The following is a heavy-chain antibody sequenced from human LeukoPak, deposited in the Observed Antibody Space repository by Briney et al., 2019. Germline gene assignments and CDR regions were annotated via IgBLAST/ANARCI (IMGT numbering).Heavy chain of an antibody. CDR1: GYRFTSYW. V-gene: IGHV5-51*01. CDR2: IYPGDSDT. Sequence: GESLKISCKGSGYRFTSYWVGWVRQMHGKGLEWMGIIYPGDSDTRYSPSFQGQVTISADKSISTAYLQWSSLKASDTAMYSCASLFLYAFDIWGQGTMVTVSS. CDR3: ASLFLYAFDI. D-gene: IGHD2/OR15-2a*01. J-gene: IGHJ3*02.